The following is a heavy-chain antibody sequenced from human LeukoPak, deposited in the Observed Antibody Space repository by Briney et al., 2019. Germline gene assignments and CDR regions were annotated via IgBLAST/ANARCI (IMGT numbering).Heavy chain of an antibody. Sequence: ASVKVSCKASGYTFTGYYMHWVRQAPGQGLEWMGWINPNSGGTHYAQKFQGRVTMTRDTSISTAYMELSRLRSDDTAVYYCARDRYYYDSSGYYSSWGQGTLVTVSS. CDR1: GYTFTGYY. CDR2: INPNSGGT. CDR3: ARDRYYYDSSGYYSS. V-gene: IGHV1-2*02. D-gene: IGHD3-22*01. J-gene: IGHJ4*02.